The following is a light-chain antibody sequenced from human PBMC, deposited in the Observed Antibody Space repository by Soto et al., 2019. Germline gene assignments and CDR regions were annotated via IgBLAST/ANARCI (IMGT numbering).Light chain of an antibody. J-gene: IGKJ1*01. V-gene: IGKV1-5*01. CDR2: DAS. CDR1: QSISSW. Sequence: DIQMTQSPSTLSASVGDRVTITCRASQSISSWLAWYQQKPGKAPKLLIYDASSLESGVPSRFSGSGSGTECPLTISSLQPDDFANYYCQQYNSYSWTFGQGTKVEIK. CDR3: QQYNSYSWT.